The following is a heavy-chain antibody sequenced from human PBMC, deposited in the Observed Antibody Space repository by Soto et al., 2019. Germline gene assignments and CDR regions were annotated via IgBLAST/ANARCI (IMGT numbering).Heavy chain of an antibody. D-gene: IGHD4-17*01. CDR3: AKGATVTTHYQYYGMDV. J-gene: IGHJ6*02. CDR1: GFTFDDFA. V-gene: IGHV3-43D*04. CDR2: VNWDGDTT. Sequence: EVHVVESGGAVVQPGGSLRLSCAASGFTFDDFAMCWVRQVPGKGLEWISLVNWDGDTTFYADSVKGRFIISRDNSENSVYLQMNSLRSHDSAIYYCAKGATVTTHYQYYGMDVWGRGTTVTVSS.